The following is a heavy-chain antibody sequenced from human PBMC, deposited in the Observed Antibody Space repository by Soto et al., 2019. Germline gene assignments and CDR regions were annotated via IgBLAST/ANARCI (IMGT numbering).Heavy chain of an antibody. V-gene: IGHV3-23*01. Sequence: PGGSLRLSCAASGFTFSSYAMSWVRQAPGKGLEWVSAISGSGGSTYYADSVKGRFTISRDNSKNTLYLQMNSLRAEDTAVYYCAKTSRMDYDSSGYYYVDYWGQGTLVTVSS. CDR2: ISGSGGST. D-gene: IGHD3-22*01. CDR1: GFTFSSYA. J-gene: IGHJ4*02. CDR3: AKTSRMDYDSSGYYYVDY.